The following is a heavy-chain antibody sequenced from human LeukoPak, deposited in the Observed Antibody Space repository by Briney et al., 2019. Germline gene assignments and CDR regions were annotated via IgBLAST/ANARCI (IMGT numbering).Heavy chain of an antibody. V-gene: IGHV4-31*03. CDR3: ARGTRDAVDY. J-gene: IGHJ4*02. D-gene: IGHD1-1*01. CDR1: GGSISSGGYY. CDR2: IYYSGGT. Sequence: SQTLSLTCTVSGGSISSGGYYCSWIRQHPGKGLEWIGYIYYSGGTYYNPSLKSRVTISVDTSKNQFSLKLSSVTAADTAVYYCARGTRDAVDYWGQGTLVTVSS.